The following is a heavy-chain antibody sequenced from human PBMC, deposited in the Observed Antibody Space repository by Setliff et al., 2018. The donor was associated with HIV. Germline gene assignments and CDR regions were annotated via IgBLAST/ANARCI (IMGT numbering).Heavy chain of an antibody. CDR1: GYSMSSGYY. Sequence: SETLSLTCGVSGYSMSSGYYWGWIRQPPGKGLEWIGEIIHTGSTNYNPSLKSRVTISVDTSKNQFSLRLSSVTAADTAVYYCARGRSCSSSSCYLVYYYYGMDVWGHGSTVTVSS. D-gene: IGHD2-2*01. CDR2: IIHTGST. J-gene: IGHJ6*02. CDR3: ARGRSCSSSSCYLVYYYYGMDV. V-gene: IGHV4-38-2*01.